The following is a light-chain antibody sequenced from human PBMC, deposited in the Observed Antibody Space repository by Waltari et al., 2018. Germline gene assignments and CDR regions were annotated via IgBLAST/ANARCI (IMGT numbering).Light chain of an antibody. CDR1: KHIANY. CDR3: QTYKTVPLT. CDR2: VAS. V-gene: IGKV1-27*01. Sequence: DIQMTQSPSSLSASVGHTVTISCRASKHIANYLAWYQVRPGKSPRLLIYVASRLQSGVPSRFSGSGFGTDFTLTITSLQPEDIATYYCQTYKTVPLTFGGGTKVEIK. J-gene: IGKJ4*01.